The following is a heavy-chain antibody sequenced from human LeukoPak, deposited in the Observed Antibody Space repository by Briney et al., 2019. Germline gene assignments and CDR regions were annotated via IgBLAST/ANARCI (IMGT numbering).Heavy chain of an antibody. V-gene: IGHV3-74*01. J-gene: IGHJ4*02. D-gene: IGHD4-23*01. CDR2: INSDGSTT. CDR1: GFTFSGYG. Sequence: GGSLRLSCAASGFTFSGYGMHWVRQAPGKGLVWVSRINSDGSTTSYADSVKGRFTISRDNAKNTLYLQMNSLRGEDTAVYYCARIYGGTFDYWGQGTLVTVSS. CDR3: ARIYGGTFDY.